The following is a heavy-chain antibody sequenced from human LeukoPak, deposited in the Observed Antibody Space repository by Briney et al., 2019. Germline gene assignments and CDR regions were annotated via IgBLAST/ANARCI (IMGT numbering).Heavy chain of an antibody. J-gene: IGHJ6*02. CDR3: ARHRGGYDHYYGMDV. D-gene: IGHD2-15*01. V-gene: IGHV4-59*08. Sequence: SETLSLTCTVSGGSISSHYWSWIRQPPGKGLEWIGYIYYSGSTNYNPSLKSRVTISVDTSKNQFSLKLSSVTAADTAVYYCARHRGGYDHYYGMDVWGQGTTVTVSS. CDR1: GGSISSHY. CDR2: IYYSGST.